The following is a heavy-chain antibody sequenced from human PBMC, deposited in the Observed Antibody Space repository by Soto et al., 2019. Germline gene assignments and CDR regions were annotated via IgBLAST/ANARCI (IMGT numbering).Heavy chain of an antibody. D-gene: IGHD3-16*02. V-gene: IGHV3-30-3*01. CDR1: GFTFSNYA. Sequence: VHLVESGGGVVQPGRSLRLSCAASGFTFSNYAMHWVRQAPGKGLEWLAVISDDGNKEQLADSVKGRFTISRDKSKNTLYLQINSLRDEDTAVYQCVASALSFDYWGQGTLVTVSS. CDR3: VASALSFDY. J-gene: IGHJ4*02. CDR2: ISDDGNKE.